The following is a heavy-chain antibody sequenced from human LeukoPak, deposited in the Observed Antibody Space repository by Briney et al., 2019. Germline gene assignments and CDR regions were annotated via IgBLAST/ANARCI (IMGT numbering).Heavy chain of an antibody. CDR1: GGSFSGYY. CDR2: INHSGST. V-gene: IGHV4-34*01. CDR3: ARAGDYSGSWPPRNYFDY. D-gene: IGHD6-13*01. J-gene: IGHJ4*02. Sequence: SETLSLTYAVYGGSFSGYYWSWLRQPPGKGLEWIGEINHSGSTNYNPSLKGRVTISVDTSKNQFSLKLSSVTAADTAVYYCARAGDYSGSWPPRNYFDYWGQGTLVTASS.